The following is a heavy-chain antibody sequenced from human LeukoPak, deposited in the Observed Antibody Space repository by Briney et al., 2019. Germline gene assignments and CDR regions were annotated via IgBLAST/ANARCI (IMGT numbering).Heavy chain of an antibody. Sequence: ASVKVSCKASGYTFTSYDINWVRQATGQGLEWMGWMNPNSGNTGYAQKFQGRVTMTRNTSISTAYMELSSLRSEDTAVYYCARAPVAARPFDYWGQGTLVTVSS. CDR3: ARAPVAARPFDY. D-gene: IGHD6-6*01. J-gene: IGHJ4*02. CDR1: GYTFTSYD. CDR2: MNPNSGNT. V-gene: IGHV1-8*01.